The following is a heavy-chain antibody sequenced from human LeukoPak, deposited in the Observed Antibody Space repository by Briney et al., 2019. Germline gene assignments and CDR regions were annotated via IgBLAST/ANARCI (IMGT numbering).Heavy chain of an antibody. CDR1: GGSFSGYY. D-gene: IGHD2-15*01. Sequence: SETLSLTCAVYGGSFSGYYWSWIRQPPGKGLEWIGEINHSGSTNYNPSLKSRVTISVDTSKSQFSLKLSSVTAADTAVYYCARLTPVRSRWYLSPLFDYWGQGTLATVSS. CDR2: INHSGST. CDR3: ARLTPVRSRWYLSPLFDY. J-gene: IGHJ4*02. V-gene: IGHV4-34*01.